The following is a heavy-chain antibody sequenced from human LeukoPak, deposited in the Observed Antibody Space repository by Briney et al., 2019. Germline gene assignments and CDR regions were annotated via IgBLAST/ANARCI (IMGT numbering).Heavy chain of an antibody. CDR2: ISLTGET. V-gene: IGHV4-4*02. D-gene: IGHD1-26*01. Sequence: SETLSLTCGVSGGSISSTNWWSWVRQPPGQGLEWIGEISLTGETNYNPSLNGRVTMSLDESRNQLPLDLTSVTAADTAIYYCSGESGAFCPFGYWGQGTLVIVPP. CDR3: SGESGAFCPFGY. J-gene: IGHJ4*02. CDR1: GGSISSTNW.